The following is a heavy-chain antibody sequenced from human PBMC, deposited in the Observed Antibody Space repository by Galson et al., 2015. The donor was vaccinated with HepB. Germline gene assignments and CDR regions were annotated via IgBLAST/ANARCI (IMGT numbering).Heavy chain of an antibody. Sequence: SVKVSCKASGYTFTGYSMHWVRQAPGQGLEWMGWINPNSGSTNYAQKFQGWVTMTRDTSISTAYMELSRLRSDDTAVYYCARDRFDYGDYGGLLGYWGQGTLVTVSS. J-gene: IGHJ4*02. V-gene: IGHV1-2*04. CDR2: INPNSGST. CDR1: GYTFTGYS. CDR3: ARDRFDYGDYGGLLGY. D-gene: IGHD4-17*01.